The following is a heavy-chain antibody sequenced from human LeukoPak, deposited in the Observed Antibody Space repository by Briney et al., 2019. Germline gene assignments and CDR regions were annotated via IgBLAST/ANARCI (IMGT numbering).Heavy chain of an antibody. CDR2: IIPNSGGT. CDR3: ARDHGDYAAADY. D-gene: IGHD4-17*01. Sequence: GASVKVSCKASGYTFTGYYMHWVRQAPGQGLEWMGWIIPNSGGTNYAQKFQGRVTMTRDTSISTAYMELSRLRSDDTAVYYCARDHGDYAAADYWGQGTLDTVSS. V-gene: IGHV1-2*02. J-gene: IGHJ4*02. CDR1: GYTFTGYY.